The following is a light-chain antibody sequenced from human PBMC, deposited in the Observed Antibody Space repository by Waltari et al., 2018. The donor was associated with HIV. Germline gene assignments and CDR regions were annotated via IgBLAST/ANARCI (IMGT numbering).Light chain of an antibody. V-gene: IGLV2-14*01. CDR2: EVS. Sequence: QSALTQPASVSGSPGQSITISCTGTTSDIGNYNYVSWYQHHPGRAPKLIIYEVSNRPSGVSNRFSDSKSGNTASLTVSGLHAEDEGDYYCSSYSSSTSPYVFGTGTKVTVV. J-gene: IGLJ1*01. CDR3: SSYSSSTSPYV. CDR1: TSDIGNYNY.